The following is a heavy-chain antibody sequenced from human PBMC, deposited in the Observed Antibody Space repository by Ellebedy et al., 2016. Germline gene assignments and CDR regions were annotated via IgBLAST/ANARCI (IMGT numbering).Heavy chain of an antibody. D-gene: IGHD2-2*02. CDR1: GFTFSRYA. Sequence: SLKISXAASGFTFSRYAIHWVRQAPGKGLEWVAGILDDGNDKNYRDSVKGRFTISRDNSKNRMFLQMNSLRVEDTAVYYCARVRSSGFYSNYDMDVWGQGTTVTVSS. CDR2: ILDDGNDK. V-gene: IGHV3-30*03. CDR3: ARVRSSGFYSNYDMDV. J-gene: IGHJ6*02.